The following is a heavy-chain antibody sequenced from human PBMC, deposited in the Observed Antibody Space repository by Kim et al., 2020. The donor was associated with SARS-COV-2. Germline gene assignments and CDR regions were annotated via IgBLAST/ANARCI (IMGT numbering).Heavy chain of an antibody. CDR2: IKKDGTEK. Sequence: GGSLRLSCIASGFTFSNYWMAWVRQAPGKGLEWVGSIKKDGTEKYYVDSVKGRFTISRDNAKNSLYLQMNSLRAEDAAVYYCASDWARLFDYWGQGTLVTVSS. V-gene: IGHV3-7*01. CDR1: GFTFSNYW. D-gene: IGHD3-16*01. CDR3: ASDWARLFDY. J-gene: IGHJ4*02.